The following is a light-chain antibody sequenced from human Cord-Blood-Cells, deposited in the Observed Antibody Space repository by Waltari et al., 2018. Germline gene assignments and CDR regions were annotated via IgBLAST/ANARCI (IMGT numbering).Light chain of an antibody. J-gene: IGLJ3*02. V-gene: IGLV2-11*01. Sequence: QSALTQPRSVSASPAQSVTISSTGTSSAVGGYNYVSWYQQHPGKAPKLMIYDVSKRPSGVPDRFSGSKSGNTASLTISGLQAEDEADYYCCSYAGSYTLVFGGGPKLTVL. CDR3: CSYAGSYTLV. CDR1: SSAVGGYNY. CDR2: DVS.